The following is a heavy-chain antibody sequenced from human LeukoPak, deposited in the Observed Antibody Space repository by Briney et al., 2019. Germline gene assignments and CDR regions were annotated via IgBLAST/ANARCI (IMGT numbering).Heavy chain of an antibody. D-gene: IGHD2-2*01. CDR2: IYTSGST. J-gene: IGHJ5*02. CDR1: GGSISSYY. Sequence: SETLSLTCTVSGGSISSYYWSWIRQPAGKGLEWIGRIYTSGSTNYNPSLKSRITMSVDRSKNQFSLKLSSVTAADTAVYYCARGVANTASYCDNTSCYYRTNWFDPWGQGTLVTVSS. V-gene: IGHV4-4*07. CDR3: ARGVANTASYCDNTSCYYRTNWFDP.